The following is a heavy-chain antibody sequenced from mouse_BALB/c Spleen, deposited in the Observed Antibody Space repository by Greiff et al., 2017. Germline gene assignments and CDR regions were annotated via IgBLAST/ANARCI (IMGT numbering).Heavy chain of an antibody. CDR3: ARGGWLLPWFAY. Sequence: ASQSLSLTCSVTGYSITSGYYWNWIRQFPGNKLEWMGYISYDGSNNYNPSLKNRISITRDTSKNQFFLKLNSVTTEDTATYYCARGGWLLPWFAYWGQGTLVTVSA. J-gene: IGHJ3*01. CDR1: GYSITSGYY. CDR2: ISYDGSN. D-gene: IGHD2-3*01. V-gene: IGHV3-6*02.